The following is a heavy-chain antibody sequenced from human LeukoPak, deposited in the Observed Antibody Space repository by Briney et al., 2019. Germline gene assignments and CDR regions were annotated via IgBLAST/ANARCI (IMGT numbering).Heavy chain of an antibody. Sequence: SETLSLTCSVAGGSISSSTSYWGWIRQPPGKGLEWIGSIYYSGSTHYNPSLKSRVTISVDTSKKQFSLKLNSVTAADTAVYYCAGERISMVRGVKYSYGMDVWGQGTTVTVSS. CDR3: AGERISMVRGVKYSYGMDV. V-gene: IGHV4-39*01. CDR1: GGSISSSTSY. CDR2: IYYSGST. J-gene: IGHJ6*02. D-gene: IGHD3-10*01.